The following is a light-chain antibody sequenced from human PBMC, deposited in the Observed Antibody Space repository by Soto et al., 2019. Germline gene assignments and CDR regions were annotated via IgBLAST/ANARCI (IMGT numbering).Light chain of an antibody. CDR2: DVS. CDR3: SSYTGTTTLGYV. CDR1: GSDVVGFNF. J-gene: IGLJ1*01. Sequence: QSVLTQPASVSGSPGQSITISCTGTGSDVVGFNFVSWYQQHPGKAPKLIIYDVSDRPSGVPNRFSGPKSGNTASLTISGLQTEDEAAYYCSSYTGTTTLGYVFGTGTKVTVL. V-gene: IGLV2-14*03.